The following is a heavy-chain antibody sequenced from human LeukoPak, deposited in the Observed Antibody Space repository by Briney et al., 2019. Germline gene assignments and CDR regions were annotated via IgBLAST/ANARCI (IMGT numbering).Heavy chain of an antibody. CDR1: VYSISSGYY. D-gene: IGHD6-13*01. CDR3: ARNSSSWYFDY. Sequence: PSETLSLTCAVSVYSISSGYYWGWIRQPPGKGLEWIGRIYHSGSTHYNPSLKSRVTISVDTSKKQCSLKLSSVTAADTAVYYCARNSSSWYFDYWGQGTLVTVSS. V-gene: IGHV4-38-2*01. J-gene: IGHJ4*02. CDR2: IYHSGST.